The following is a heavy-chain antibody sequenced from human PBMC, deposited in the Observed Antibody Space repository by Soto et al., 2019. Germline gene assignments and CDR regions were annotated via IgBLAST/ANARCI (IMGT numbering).Heavy chain of an antibody. Sequence: GGSRRLSCEASGFTFSSYGMSWVRQAPGKGLEWVSAISGSGGSTYYADSVKGPFTMSRDNSKNTLYLQMNSLRAEDTAVYYCAKDKLTTLLCISMDVWGQGTTVTVSS. CDR1: GFTFSSYG. V-gene: IGHV3-23*01. D-gene: IGHD2-15*01. J-gene: IGHJ6*02. CDR2: ISGSGGST. CDR3: AKDKLTTLLCISMDV.